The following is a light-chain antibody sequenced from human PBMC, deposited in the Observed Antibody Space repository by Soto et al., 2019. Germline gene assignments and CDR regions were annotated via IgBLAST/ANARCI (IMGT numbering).Light chain of an antibody. V-gene: IGLV3-21*02. CDR2: EDS. J-gene: IGLJ1*01. Sequence: VVTQPPSVSVAPGQTARITCGGNNIGSKSVHWYQQKAGQAPVLVVYEDSDRPSGIPERFSGSNSGNTATLTISRVEAGDEADYYCQVWDSSSDHYVFGIGTKLTVL. CDR3: QVWDSSSDHYV. CDR1: NIGSKS.